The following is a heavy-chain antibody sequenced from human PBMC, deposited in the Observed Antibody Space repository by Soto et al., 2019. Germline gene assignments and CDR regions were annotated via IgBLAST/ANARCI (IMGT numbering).Heavy chain of an antibody. V-gene: IGHV4-34*01. CDR2: INHFGSP. CDR3: ASLNGGRFLDKGDY. Sequence: QVQLHQWGAGLLKPSETLSLTCGVYNGSFMGYYWTWVRQPPGKGLEWIGEINHFGSPNYNPSLKSRVAISIDSSKHQFSLSLRSLTAADTAVYYCASLNGGRFLDKGDYWGQGILVTVSS. D-gene: IGHD3-3*01. J-gene: IGHJ4*02. CDR1: NGSFMGYY.